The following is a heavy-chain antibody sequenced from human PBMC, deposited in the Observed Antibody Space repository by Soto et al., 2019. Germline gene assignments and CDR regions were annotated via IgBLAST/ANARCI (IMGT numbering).Heavy chain of an antibody. CDR3: VRDWAYSFDY. Sequence: EVQLVESGGGLVQPGGSLRLSCAASGFALNDYNMKWVRQAPGMGLEWVSDISGTSGATDYADSVKGRFTISRDTAKNSLYLQMNNLRAEDTAIYSCVRDWAYSFDYWGQGTLVTVSS. J-gene: IGHJ4*02. CDR2: ISGTSGAT. CDR1: GFALNDYN. D-gene: IGHD2-21*01. V-gene: IGHV3-48*01.